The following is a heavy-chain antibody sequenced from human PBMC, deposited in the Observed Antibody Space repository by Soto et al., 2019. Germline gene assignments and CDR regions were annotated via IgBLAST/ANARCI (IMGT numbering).Heavy chain of an antibody. CDR1: GYTFTGYY. Sequence: ASVKVSCKASGYTFTGYYMHWVRQAPGQGLEWMGWINPNSGGTNYAQKFQGRVTMTRDTSISTAYMELSRLRSDDTAVYYCAREGYSSTYSWFDPWGQGTLVTVSS. D-gene: IGHD6-13*01. V-gene: IGHV1-2*02. J-gene: IGHJ5*02. CDR3: AREGYSSTYSWFDP. CDR2: INPNSGGT.